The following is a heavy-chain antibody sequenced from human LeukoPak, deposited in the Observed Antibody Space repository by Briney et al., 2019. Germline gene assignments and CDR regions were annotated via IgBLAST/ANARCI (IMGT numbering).Heavy chain of an antibody. V-gene: IGHV4-30-4*08. Sequence: TLSLTCTVSGGSISSGDYYWSWIRQPPGKGLEWIGYIYYSGSTYYNPSLKSRVTISVDTSKNQYSLKLSSVTAADTAVYYCASTQYYDLLTGYRYLPAAAGTLDYWGQGTLVTVSS. CDR2: IYYSGST. J-gene: IGHJ4*02. CDR1: GGSISSGDYY. D-gene: IGHD3-9*01. CDR3: ASTQYYDLLTGYRYLPAAAGTLDY.